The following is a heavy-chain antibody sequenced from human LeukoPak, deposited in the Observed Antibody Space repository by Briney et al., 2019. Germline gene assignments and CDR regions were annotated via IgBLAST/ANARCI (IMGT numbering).Heavy chain of an antibody. CDR3: ARGGYDILTGYPVYYYYGMDV. D-gene: IGHD3-9*01. CDR1: GFTFSSYG. V-gene: IGHV3-33*01. Sequence: PGRSLRLSCAASGFTFSSYGMHWVRQAPGKGLERVAVIWYDGSNKYYADSVKGRFTISRDNSKNTLYLQMNSLRAEDTAVYYCARGGYDILTGYPVYYYYGMDVWGQGTTVTVSS. CDR2: IWYDGSNK. J-gene: IGHJ6*02.